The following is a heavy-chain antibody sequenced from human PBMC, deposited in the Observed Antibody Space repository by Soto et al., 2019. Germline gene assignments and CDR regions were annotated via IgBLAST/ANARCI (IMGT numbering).Heavy chain of an antibody. V-gene: IGHV2-5*02. CDR1: GFSLSNRKVS. CDR2: IYWDDDK. J-gene: IGHJ1*01. CDR3: AHRTWEAVDGSGVYFFDA. Sequence: QITLKESGPTLVKPTQTLTLTCTFSGFSLSNRKVSVGWIRQPPGKALEWLALIYWDDDKRYSPSLESRLTXXKXXYTNQVVLTMTNMDLVDTGTYFCAHRTWEAVDGSGVYFFDAWGQGIVVAVSS. D-gene: IGHD6-19*01.